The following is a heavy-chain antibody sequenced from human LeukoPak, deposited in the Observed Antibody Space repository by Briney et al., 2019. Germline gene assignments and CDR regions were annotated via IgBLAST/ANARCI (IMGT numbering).Heavy chain of an antibody. D-gene: IGHD3-10*01. CDR1: GFTFSTYT. CDR3: ARDLFEDYYYYYYGMDV. V-gene: IGHV3-30-3*01. J-gene: IGHJ6*02. Sequence: GGSLRLSCAVSGFTFSTYTMHWVRQAPGKGLEWVALISSDGNNKDYADSVKGRFTISRDNSKNTLYLQMNSLRGEDTAVYYCARDLFEDYYYYYYGMDVWGQGTTVTVSS. CDR2: ISSDGNNK.